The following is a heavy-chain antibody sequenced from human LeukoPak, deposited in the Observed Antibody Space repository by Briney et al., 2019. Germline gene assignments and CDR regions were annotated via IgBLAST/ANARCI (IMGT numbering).Heavy chain of an antibody. Sequence: PSETLSLTCGVYGGSFSGYYWSWIRQPPGKGLEWIGEINHSGSTKYNPSLKSRLTTSVDTSKNQFSLSLRSVTAADTAVYYCARGIAVAGYYYYYYMDVWGKGTTVTISS. CDR3: ARGIAVAGYYYYYYMDV. V-gene: IGHV4-34*01. CDR2: INHSGST. CDR1: GGSFSGYY. D-gene: IGHD6-19*01. J-gene: IGHJ6*03.